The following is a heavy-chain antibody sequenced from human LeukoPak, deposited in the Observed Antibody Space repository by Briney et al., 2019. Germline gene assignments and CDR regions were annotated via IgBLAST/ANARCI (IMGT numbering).Heavy chain of an antibody. D-gene: IGHD2-2*01. V-gene: IGHV3-53*01. Sequence: GGSLRLSCAASGFTVSSNYMSWVRQAPGKGLEWVSVIYSGGSTYYADSVKGRFTISRDNSKNTLYLQMNSLRAEDTAVYYCARDPQYCSSTSCHSYYYYYYMDVWGKGTTVTVSS. CDR1: GFTVSSNY. CDR2: IYSGGST. CDR3: ARDPQYCSSTSCHSYYYYYYMDV. J-gene: IGHJ6*03.